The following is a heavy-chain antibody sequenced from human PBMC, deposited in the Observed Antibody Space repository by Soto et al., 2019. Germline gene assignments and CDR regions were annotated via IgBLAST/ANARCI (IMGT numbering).Heavy chain of an antibody. CDR3: ARDWDCSGGSCYDKNWFDP. CDR1: GYTFTSYA. CDR2: IIPILGIA. D-gene: IGHD2-15*01. Sequence: VKVSCKACGYTFTSYAMHWVRQAPGQGLEWMGRIIPILGIANYAQKFQGRVTITADKSTSTAYMELSSLRSEDTAVYYCARDWDCSGGSCYDKNWFDPWGQGTLVTVSS. V-gene: IGHV1-69*10. J-gene: IGHJ5*02.